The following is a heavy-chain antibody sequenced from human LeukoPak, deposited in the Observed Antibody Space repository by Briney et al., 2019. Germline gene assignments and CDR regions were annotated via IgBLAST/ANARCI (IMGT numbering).Heavy chain of an antibody. CDR2: ISSSSSTI. Sequence: AGGSLRLSCAASGFTFSSYSMNWVRQAPGKGLEWVSYISSSSSTIYYADSVKGRFTISRDNAKNSLYLQMNSLRAEDTAVYYCARTGTRGVIPPDFDYWGQGTLVTVSS. CDR1: GFTFSSYS. J-gene: IGHJ4*02. V-gene: IGHV3-48*04. D-gene: IGHD3-10*01. CDR3: ARTGTRGVIPPDFDY.